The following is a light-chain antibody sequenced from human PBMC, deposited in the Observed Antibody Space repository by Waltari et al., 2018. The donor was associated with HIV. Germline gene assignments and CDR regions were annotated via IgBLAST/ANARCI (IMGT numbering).Light chain of an antibody. CDR3: KTRDRSGNLYV. V-gene: IGLV3-19*01. CDR1: NLRTYS. CDR2: GKN. J-gene: IGLJ1*01. Sequence: SSEVTQDPAVSVALGQTVKITCQGQNLRTYSDSWYQQKPGQAPVLVSYGKNKRPAEIPDRFSSSASRNTASLTITGAQAEDEADYYCKTRDRSGNLYVFGTGTTVTVL.